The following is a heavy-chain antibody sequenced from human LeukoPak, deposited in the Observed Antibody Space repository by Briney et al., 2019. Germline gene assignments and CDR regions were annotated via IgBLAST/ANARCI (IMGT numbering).Heavy chain of an antibody. CDR3: TTHRGEWVLDS. Sequence: GGSLRLSCAASGFTFSNVWMSWVRQVPGKGLEWVGRIISISGGGTSDYPAPVKGRFTISRDDSKNTVYLQMNSLKTEGTAVYYCTTHRGEWVLDSWGQGTLVTVSS. D-gene: IGHD3-16*01. CDR1: GFTFSNVW. J-gene: IGHJ4*02. V-gene: IGHV3-15*01. CDR2: IISISGGGTS.